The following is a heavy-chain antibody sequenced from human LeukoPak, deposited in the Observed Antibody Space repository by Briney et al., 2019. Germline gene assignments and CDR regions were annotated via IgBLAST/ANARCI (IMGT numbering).Heavy chain of an antibody. CDR2: INHSGST. CDR3: ARGPNYWYFDL. J-gene: IGHJ2*01. CDR1: GGSISSSSYY. V-gene: IGHV4-39*07. Sequence: SETLSLTCTVSGGSISSSSYYWGWIRQPPGKGLEWIGEINHSGSTNYNPSLKSRVTISVDTSKNQFSLKLTSVTAADTAVYYCARGPNYWYFDLWGRGTLVTVSS.